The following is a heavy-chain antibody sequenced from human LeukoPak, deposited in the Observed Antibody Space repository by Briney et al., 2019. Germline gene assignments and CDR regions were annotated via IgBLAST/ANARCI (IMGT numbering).Heavy chain of an antibody. CDR3: TSRLLWFGE. Sequence: GGSLRLSCATSGFTFSSYWMSWVRQAPGKGLEWVGRIKSKTDGGTTEYAAPVKGRFTISRDDSKNTLYLQMNSLKTEDTAVYYCTSRLLWFGEGGQGTLVTVSS. CDR2: IKSKTDGGTT. V-gene: IGHV3-15*01. D-gene: IGHD3-10*01. CDR1: GFTFSSYW. J-gene: IGHJ4*02.